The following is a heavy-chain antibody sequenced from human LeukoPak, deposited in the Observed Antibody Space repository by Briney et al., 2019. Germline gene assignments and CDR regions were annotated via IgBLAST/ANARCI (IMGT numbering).Heavy chain of an antibody. CDR2: INPNSGGT. CDR1: GYTFTGYY. Sequence: ASVKVSCRASGYTFTGYYMHWVRQAPGQGLEWMGWINPNSGGTNYAQKFQGRVTMTRETSISTAYMELSRLRSDDTAVYYCATPSYDFWSGYYNPGLSYWGQGTLVTVSS. CDR3: ATPSYDFWSGYYNPGLSY. J-gene: IGHJ4*02. D-gene: IGHD3-3*01. V-gene: IGHV1-2*02.